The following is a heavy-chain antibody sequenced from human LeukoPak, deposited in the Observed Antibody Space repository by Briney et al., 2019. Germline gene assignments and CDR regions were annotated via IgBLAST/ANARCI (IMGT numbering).Heavy chain of an antibody. J-gene: IGHJ5*02. V-gene: IGHV4-34*01. D-gene: IGHD2/OR15-2a*01. Sequence: SETLSLTCAVYGGSFSGYYWSWIRQPPGKGLEWIGEINHSGSTNYNPSLKSRVTISVDTSKNQFSLKLSSVTAADTAVYYCARAQVSPPFRLFPPGGQGPLVTVSS. CDR1: GGSFSGYY. CDR3: ARAQVSPPFRLFPP. CDR2: INHSGST.